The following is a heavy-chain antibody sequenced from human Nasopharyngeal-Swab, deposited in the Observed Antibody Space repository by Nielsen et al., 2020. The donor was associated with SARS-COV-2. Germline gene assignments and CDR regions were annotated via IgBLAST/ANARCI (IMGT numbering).Heavy chain of an antibody. J-gene: IGHJ4*02. V-gene: IGHV3-23*01. D-gene: IGHD3-10*01. Sequence: GGSLRLSCAASGFTFSFYAMSWVRQAPGKGLEWVSAISGSGGSTYYADSVKGRFTISRDNSKNTLYLQMNSLRAEDTAVYYCAKGTMVRGVTPFDYWGQGTLVTVSS. CDR1: GFTFSFYA. CDR3: AKGTMVRGVTPFDY. CDR2: ISGSGGST.